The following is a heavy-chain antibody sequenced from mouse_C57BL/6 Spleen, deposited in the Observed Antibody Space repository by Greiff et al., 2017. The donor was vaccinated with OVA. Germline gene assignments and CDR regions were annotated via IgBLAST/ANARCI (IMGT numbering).Heavy chain of an antibody. CDR1: GYTFTSYW. V-gene: IGHV1-61*01. CDR3: AREPSNYYAMDY. CDR2: IYPSDSET. J-gene: IGHJ4*01. Sequence: QVQLKQSGAELVRPGSSVKLSCKASGYTFTSYWMDWVKQRPGQGLEWIGNIYPSDSETHYNQKFKDKATLTVDKSSSTAYMQLSSLTSEDSAVYYCAREPSNYYAMDYWGQGTSVTVSS. D-gene: IGHD2-10*02.